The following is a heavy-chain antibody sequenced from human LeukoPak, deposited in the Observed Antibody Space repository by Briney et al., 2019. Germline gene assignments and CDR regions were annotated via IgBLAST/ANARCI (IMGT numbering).Heavy chain of an antibody. J-gene: IGHJ3*01. CDR1: GGSISSYY. Sequence: SETLSLTCTVSGGSISSYYWSWIRQPPGKGLDWIGYIYYSGSTNYNPSLKSRVTISVDTSKNQFSLKLSSVTAADTAAYYCARDRFGGYAFDLWGQGTMVTVSS. V-gene: IGHV4-59*01. CDR2: IYYSGST. D-gene: IGHD4-23*01. CDR3: ARDRFGGYAFDL.